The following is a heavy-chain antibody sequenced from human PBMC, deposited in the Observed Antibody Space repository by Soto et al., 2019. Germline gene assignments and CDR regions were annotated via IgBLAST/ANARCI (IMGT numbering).Heavy chain of an antibody. CDR1: GFTFSSYW. V-gene: IGHV3-74*01. CDR2: INSDGSST. CDR3: AKGYYSGVGYYMDV. D-gene: IGHD4-4*01. J-gene: IGHJ6*03. Sequence: GGSLRLSCAASGFTFSSYWMHWVRQAPGKGLVWVSRINSDGSSTSYADSVKGRFTISRDNAKNTLYLQMNSLRAEDTAIYYCAKGYYSGVGYYMDVWGKGTTVTVSS.